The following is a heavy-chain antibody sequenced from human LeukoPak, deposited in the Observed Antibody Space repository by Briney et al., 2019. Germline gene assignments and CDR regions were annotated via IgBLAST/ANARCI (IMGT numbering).Heavy chain of an antibody. D-gene: IGHD6-13*01. CDR1: GFTFSSYA. V-gene: IGHV3-30-3*01. J-gene: IGHJ5*02. Sequence: GASLRLSCAASGFTFSSYAMSWVRQAPGKGLEWVAVISYDGSNKYYADSVKGRFTISRDNSKNTLYLQMNSLRAEDTAVYYCARGARTSWYNWFDPWGQGTLVTVSS. CDR2: ISYDGSNK. CDR3: ARGARTSWYNWFDP.